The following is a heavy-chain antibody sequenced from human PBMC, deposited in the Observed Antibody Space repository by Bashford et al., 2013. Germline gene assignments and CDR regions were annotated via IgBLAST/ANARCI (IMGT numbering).Heavy chain of an antibody. D-gene: IGHD3-3*01. CDR3: ARLNMRPDYDFWSGHNYYYGMDV. CDR1: GYTFVTYG. J-gene: IGHJ6*02. CDR2: ISAYNGNT. V-gene: IGHV1-18*04. Sequence: ASVKVSCKASGYTFVTYGISWVRQAPGQGLEWMGWISAYNGNTNYAQKFQGRVTMSTDTATSTAYMELRSLRSDDTAMYYCARLNMRPDYDFWSGHNYYYGMDVWGQGTTVTVSS.